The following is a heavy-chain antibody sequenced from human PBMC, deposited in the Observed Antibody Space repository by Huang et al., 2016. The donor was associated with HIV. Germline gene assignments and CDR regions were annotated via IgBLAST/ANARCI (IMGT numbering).Heavy chain of an antibody. J-gene: IGHJ6*03. Sequence: QVHLLESGGGVVQPGRSLRLSCAASGFTFNTYGMHWVRQAPGKGLEWVAMISKDGVNKYYADSVGGRFTTSRDNSRNTLYRQMNSLRYDDAAVYYWAKEGENNCWFVYHMDVWGKGTTIIVSS. D-gene: IGHD1-26*01. CDR1: GFTFNTYG. CDR2: ISKDGVNK. V-gene: IGHV3-30*18. CDR3: AKEGENNCWFVYHMDV.